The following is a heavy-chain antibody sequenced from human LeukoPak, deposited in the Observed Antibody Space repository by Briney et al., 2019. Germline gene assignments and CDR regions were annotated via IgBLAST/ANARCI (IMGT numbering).Heavy chain of an antibody. CDR2: IYHSGST. J-gene: IGHJ3*02. CDR1: GGSISSGGYS. V-gene: IGHV4-30-2*01. D-gene: IGHD5/OR15-5a*01. Sequence: SETLSLTCAVSGGSISSGGYSWSWIRQPPGKGLEWIGYIYHSGSTYYNPSLKSRVTISVDRSKNQFSLKLSSVTAADTAVYYCARGPLSVAFDIWGQGTMVTVSS. CDR3: ARGPLSVAFDI.